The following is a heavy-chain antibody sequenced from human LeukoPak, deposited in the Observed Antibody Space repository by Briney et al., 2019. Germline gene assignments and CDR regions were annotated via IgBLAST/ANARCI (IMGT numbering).Heavy chain of an antibody. CDR3: VRDGWNDDY. CDR2: ISSSSSYI. V-gene: IGHV3-21*06. J-gene: IGHJ4*02. CDR1: GFTFSSYS. Sequence: GGSLRLSCAASGFTFSSYSMNWVRQAPGKGLEWVSSISSSSSYIYYADSVKGQFTISRDNAKSSLYLQMNSLRAEDTAVYYCVRDGWNDDYWGQGTLVTVSS. D-gene: IGHD1-1*01.